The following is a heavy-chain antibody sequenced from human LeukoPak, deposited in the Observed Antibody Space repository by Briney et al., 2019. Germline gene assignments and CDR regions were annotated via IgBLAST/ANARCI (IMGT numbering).Heavy chain of an antibody. Sequence: ASVKVSCKASGYTFTSYGISWVRQAPGQGLEWMGWISAYNGNTNYAQKLQGRVTMTTDTSTSTAYMELRSLRSDGTAVYYCARGGPYDFWSGYTNFDYWGQGTLVTVSS. CDR2: ISAYNGNT. J-gene: IGHJ4*02. CDR3: ARGGPYDFWSGYTNFDY. V-gene: IGHV1-18*01. CDR1: GYTFTSYG. D-gene: IGHD3-3*01.